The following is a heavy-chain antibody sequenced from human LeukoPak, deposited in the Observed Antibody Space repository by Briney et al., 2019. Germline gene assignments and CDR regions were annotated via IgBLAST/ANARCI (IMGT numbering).Heavy chain of an antibody. Sequence: PGGSLRLSCAASGFTFSSYSMNWVRQAPGKGLEWVSSISSSSSYIYYADSVKGRFTISRDNAKNSLYLQMNSLRAEDTAVYYCASALHGDYPDYFDYWGQGTLVTVSS. D-gene: IGHD4-17*01. CDR3: ASALHGDYPDYFDY. CDR2: ISSSSSYI. CDR1: GFTFSSYS. J-gene: IGHJ4*02. V-gene: IGHV3-21*01.